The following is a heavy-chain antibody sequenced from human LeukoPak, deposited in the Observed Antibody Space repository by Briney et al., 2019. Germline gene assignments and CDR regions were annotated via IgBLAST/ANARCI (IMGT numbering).Heavy chain of an antibody. CDR1: GFTFSSYW. V-gene: IGHV3-7*01. CDR2: IKKDGNEK. D-gene: IGHD3-10*01. J-gene: IGHJ4*02. Sequence: GGSLRHSCAASGFTFSSYWMSWVRQAPGKGLEWVANIKKDGNEKYYVDSVKGRFTISRDNSKNTLYLQMNSLRAEDTAVYYCAKDIKDYYGSGSYYNGLDYWGQGTLVTVSS. CDR3: AKDIKDYYGSGSYYNGLDY.